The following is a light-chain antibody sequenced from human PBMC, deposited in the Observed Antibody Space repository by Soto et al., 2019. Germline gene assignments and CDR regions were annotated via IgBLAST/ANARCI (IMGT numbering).Light chain of an antibody. CDR3: SSWDDSLNGPWV. J-gene: IGLJ3*02. CDR1: RSNIGTNT. CDR2: RND. Sequence: QSVLTQPPSASGTPGQRVTISCSGSRSNIGTNTVNWYQQLPGTAPKLLIYRNDQRPSGVPDRFSGSKSGTSGSLAITGLQSEDEADYYCSSWDDSLNGPWVFGGGTKLTVL. V-gene: IGLV1-44*01.